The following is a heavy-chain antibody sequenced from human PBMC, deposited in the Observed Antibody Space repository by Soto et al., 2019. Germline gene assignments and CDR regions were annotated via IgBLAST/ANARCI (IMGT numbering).Heavy chain of an antibody. V-gene: IGHV3-23*01. J-gene: IGHJ4*02. CDR1: GFTFSSYA. D-gene: IGHD6-19*01. CDR2: ISASGGST. CDR3: AKAGSGWWYYFDY. Sequence: PGGSLRLSCAASGFTFSSYAMSWVRQAPGKGLEWVSAISASGGSTYYADSVKGRFTISRDNSKNTLYLQVNSLRAEDTAVYYCAKAGSGWWYYFDYWGQGTLVTVSS.